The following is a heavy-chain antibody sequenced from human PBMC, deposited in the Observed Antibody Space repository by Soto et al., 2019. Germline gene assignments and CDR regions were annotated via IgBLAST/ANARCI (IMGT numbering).Heavy chain of an antibody. CDR2: IYYSGST. D-gene: IGHD2-15*01. CDR3: ARHMCSGGSCYTDY. J-gene: IGHJ4*02. Sequence: QVQLQESGPGLVKPSETLSLTCTVSGGSLSSYYWSWIRQPPGKGLEWIGYIYYSGSTNYNPSLKSRVTISVDTSKNQFSLKLSSVTAADTAVYYCARHMCSGGSCYTDYWGQGTLVTVSS. CDR1: GGSLSSYY. V-gene: IGHV4-59*08.